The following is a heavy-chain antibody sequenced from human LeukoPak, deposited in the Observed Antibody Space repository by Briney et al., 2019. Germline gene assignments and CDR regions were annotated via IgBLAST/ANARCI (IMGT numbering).Heavy chain of an antibody. CDR1: GFTFDDYG. Sequence: GGSLRLSCAASGFTFDDYGMSWVRQAPGKGLEWVSGINWNGGSTGYADSVKGRFIISRDNAKNSLYLQMNSLRSEDTALYYCARAVYYYYYMDVWGKGTTVTVSS. CDR3: ARAVYYYYYMDV. J-gene: IGHJ6*03. V-gene: IGHV3-20*04. CDR2: INWNGGST.